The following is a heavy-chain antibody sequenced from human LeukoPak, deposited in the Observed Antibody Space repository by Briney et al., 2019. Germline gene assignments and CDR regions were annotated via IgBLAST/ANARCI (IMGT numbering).Heavy chain of an antibody. CDR2: ISAYNGNT. J-gene: IGHJ4*02. D-gene: IGHD6-19*01. CDR3: ARTYSSGWYYFDY. V-gene: IGHV1-18*01. CDR1: GYTFTSYG. Sequence: GASVKVSCKASGYTFTSYGISWVRQAPRQGLEWMGWISAYNGNTNYAQKLQGRVTMTTDTSTSTAYTELRSLRSDDTAVYYCARTYSSGWYYFDYWGQGTLVTVSS.